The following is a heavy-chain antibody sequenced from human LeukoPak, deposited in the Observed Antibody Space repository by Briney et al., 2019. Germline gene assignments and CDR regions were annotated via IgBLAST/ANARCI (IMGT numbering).Heavy chain of an antibody. J-gene: IGHJ6*03. CDR2: IYYSGST. CDR1: GGSISSSSYY. Sequence: PSETLSLTCTVSGGSISSSSYYWCWIRQPPGKGLEWIGSIYYSGSTYYNPSLKSRVTISVDTSKNQFSLKLSSVTAADTAVYYCARGPYVDTAMVRGYYYYYMDVWGKGTTVTISS. D-gene: IGHD5-18*01. V-gene: IGHV4-39*07. CDR3: ARGPYVDTAMVRGYYYYYMDV.